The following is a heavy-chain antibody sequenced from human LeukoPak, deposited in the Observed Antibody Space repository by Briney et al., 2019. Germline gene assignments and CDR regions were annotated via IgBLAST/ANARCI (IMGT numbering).Heavy chain of an antibody. J-gene: IGHJ5*02. CDR3: ARDFVEMATIPSWFDP. D-gene: IGHD5-24*01. CDR2: IYSGGST. CDR1: GFTVSSNY. V-gene: IGHV3-53*01. Sequence: PGGSLRLSCAASGFTVSSNYMSWVRQAPGKGLEWVSVIYSGGSTYYADSVKGRFTISRDNSKNTLYLQMNSLRAEDTAVYYCARDFVEMATIPSWFDPWGQGTLVTVSS.